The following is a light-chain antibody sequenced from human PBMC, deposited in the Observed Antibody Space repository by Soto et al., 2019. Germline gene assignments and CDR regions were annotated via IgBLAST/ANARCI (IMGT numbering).Light chain of an antibody. CDR1: QSISTF. V-gene: IGKV1-39*01. CDR2: GAS. J-gene: IGKJ4*01. CDR3: QQCFSTPLLT. Sequence: DIQMTQSPSSLSASVGDRVTITCRASQSISTFLNWYQQKPGKAPKLLIYGASNLESGVPSTFSGSGSGTDFTLTISSLQPEDFATYYCQQCFSTPLLTFGGGPKVEIK.